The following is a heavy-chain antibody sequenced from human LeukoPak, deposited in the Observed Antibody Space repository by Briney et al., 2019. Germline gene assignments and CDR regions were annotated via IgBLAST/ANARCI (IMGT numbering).Heavy chain of an antibody. CDR1: GGSISSGGYS. CDR2: IYHSGST. J-gene: IGHJ3*02. CDR3: ARAPPYYYDSSGYYLGAFDI. V-gene: IGHV4-30-2*01. Sequence: SETLSLTCAVSGGSISSGGYSWGWIRQPPGKGLEWIGYIYHSGSTYYNPSLKSRVTISVDRSKNQFSLKLSSVTAADTAVYYCARAPPYYYDSSGYYLGAFDIWGQGTMVTVSS. D-gene: IGHD3-22*01.